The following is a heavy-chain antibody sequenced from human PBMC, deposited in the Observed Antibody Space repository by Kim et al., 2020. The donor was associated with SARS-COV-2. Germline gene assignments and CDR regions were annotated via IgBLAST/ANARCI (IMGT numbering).Heavy chain of an antibody. CDR2: ICSGGST. CDR1: GFTVSINS. V-gene: IGHV3-53*01. Sequence: GGSLRLSCAASGFTVSINSMSWVRQAPGKGLEWVSVICSGGSTYYADSVEGRCTIFRDDTTKTPYFQMNSLRAEDTAAYYCAREVGYVSGCNYTYYYGM. J-gene: IGHJ6*01. D-gene: IGHD3-10*01. CDR3: AREVGYVSGCNYTYYYGM.